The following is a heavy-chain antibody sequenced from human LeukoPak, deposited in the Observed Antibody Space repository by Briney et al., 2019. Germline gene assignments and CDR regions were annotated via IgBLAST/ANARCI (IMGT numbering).Heavy chain of an antibody. D-gene: IGHD3-10*01. CDR3: ARDPAGSQLSPHPTHYYYYGMDV. CDR1: GFTFSSYA. CDR2: ISYDGNNK. V-gene: IGHV3-30-3*01. J-gene: IGHJ6*02. Sequence: GGSLRLSCAASGFTFSSYAMHWVRQAPGKGLEWVAVISYDGNNKYYADSVKGRFTMSRDNAKNSLYLQMNSLRAEDTAVYYCARDPAGSQLSPHPTHYYYYGMDVWGQGTTVTVSS.